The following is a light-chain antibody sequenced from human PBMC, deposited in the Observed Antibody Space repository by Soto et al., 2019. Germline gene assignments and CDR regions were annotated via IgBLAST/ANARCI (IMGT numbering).Light chain of an antibody. Sequence: DIQMTQSPSSLSASVGARVSITCQASQDIRTSLSWFQQKPGRAPNLLIYGASYLESGVPSRFRGSGSGTDFTFTISSLQPEDIATYYCQHYDNLPPFTFGPGAKVDIK. CDR3: QHYDNLPPFT. CDR2: GAS. CDR1: QDIRTS. V-gene: IGKV1-33*01. J-gene: IGKJ3*01.